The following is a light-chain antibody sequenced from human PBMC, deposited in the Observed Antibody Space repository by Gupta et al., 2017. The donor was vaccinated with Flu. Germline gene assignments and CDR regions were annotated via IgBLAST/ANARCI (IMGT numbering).Light chain of an antibody. J-gene: IGKJ4*01. Sequence: DIVLTQSPVSPAVSLGARATVNCKSSQSVLYSSNNKNYLAWYQQKPGQPPKLLIYWASTRESGVPDRFSGSGSGTDFTRTISSLQAEDVAVYYCQQYYSTPLTFGGGTKVEIK. CDR1: QSVLYSSNNKNY. CDR3: QQYYSTPLT. V-gene: IGKV4-1*01. CDR2: WAS.